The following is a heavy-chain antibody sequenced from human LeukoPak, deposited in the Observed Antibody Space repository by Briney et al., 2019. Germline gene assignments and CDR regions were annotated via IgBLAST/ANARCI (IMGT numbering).Heavy chain of an antibody. Sequence: GGSLRLSCAASGFTFSTYGMNWVRQAPGKGLEWVSGISPSGDITYYADSVMGRFSISRDNAKNSLYLQMNSLRAEDTAVYYCARDWDKYYYDSSGGQLGYWGQGTLVTVSA. J-gene: IGHJ4*02. CDR1: GFTFSTYG. V-gene: IGHV3-23*01. CDR3: ARDWDKYYYDSSGGQLGY. CDR2: ISPSGDIT. D-gene: IGHD3-22*01.